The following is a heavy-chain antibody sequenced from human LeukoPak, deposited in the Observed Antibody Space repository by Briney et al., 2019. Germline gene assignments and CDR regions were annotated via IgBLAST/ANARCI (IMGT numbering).Heavy chain of an antibody. Sequence: GGSLRLSCAASGFTFRNYWMSWVRQAPGKGLEWVANIKQDGSETYYVDSVKGRFTISRDNPKNSLYLQLNSLRAEDTAVYYCATSGPLSGTYQSGFDYWGQGTLVTVSS. V-gene: IGHV3-7*01. D-gene: IGHD1-26*01. CDR3: ATSGPLSGTYQSGFDY. CDR1: GFTFRNYW. CDR2: IKQDGSET. J-gene: IGHJ4*02.